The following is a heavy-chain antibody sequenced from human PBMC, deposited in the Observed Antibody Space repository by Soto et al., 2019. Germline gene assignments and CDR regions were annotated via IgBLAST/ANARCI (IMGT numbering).Heavy chain of an antibody. Sequence: SETLPVTCTVSCGSISSDYWSWIRQPPGKGLEWIGYIYYSGSTNYNPSLKSRVTISVDTSKNQFSLKLSSVTAADTAVYYCARHEAYCGGDCYPEFFQHWGQGTLVTVS. J-gene: IGHJ1*01. CDR1: CGSISSDY. CDR2: IYYSGST. CDR3: ARHEAYCGGDCYPEFFQH. D-gene: IGHD2-21*02. V-gene: IGHV4-59*08.